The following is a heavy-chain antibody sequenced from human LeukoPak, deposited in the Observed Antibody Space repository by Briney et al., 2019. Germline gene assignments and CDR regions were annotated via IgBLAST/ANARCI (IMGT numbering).Heavy chain of an antibody. J-gene: IGHJ4*02. CDR1: GYTFTSYY. CDR3: ARDPYSSGSDFDY. V-gene: IGHV1-46*01. CDR2: INPSGGST. Sequence: GASVKVSCKASGYTFTSYYMHWVRQAPGQGLEWMGIINPSGGSTSYALKFQGRVTMTRDMSTSTVYMELSSLRSDDTAVYYCARDPYSSGSDFDYWGQGTLVTVSS. D-gene: IGHD6-19*01.